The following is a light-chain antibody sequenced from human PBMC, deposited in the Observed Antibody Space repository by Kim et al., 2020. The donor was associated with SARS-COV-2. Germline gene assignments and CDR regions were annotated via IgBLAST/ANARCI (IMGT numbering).Light chain of an antibody. CDR2: GAS. CDR1: QSVSSN. Sequence: VAPGERATLPCRASQSVSSNLAWYQQKPGQAPRLLIYGASTRATGFPARFSGSGSGTEFTLTISSLQSEDFAVYYCQQYNNWPPYTFGQGTKLEI. V-gene: IGKV3-15*01. J-gene: IGKJ2*01. CDR3: QQYNNWPPYT.